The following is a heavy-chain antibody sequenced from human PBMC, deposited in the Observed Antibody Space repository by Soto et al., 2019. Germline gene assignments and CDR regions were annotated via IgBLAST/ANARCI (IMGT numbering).Heavy chain of an antibody. J-gene: IGHJ4*02. CDR2: IYPGDSDI. D-gene: IGHD3-22*01. V-gene: IGHV5-51*01. CDR3: ARGHYDGSGFYFDY. CDR1: GYSFSRYW. Sequence: GESLKISCQGSGYSFSRYWITWVRQMPGKGLEWMGIIYPGDSDIRYSPSFQGQVTISADKSISTAYLQWSSLKASDTAMYYCARGHYDGSGFYFDYWGQGTLVTVSS.